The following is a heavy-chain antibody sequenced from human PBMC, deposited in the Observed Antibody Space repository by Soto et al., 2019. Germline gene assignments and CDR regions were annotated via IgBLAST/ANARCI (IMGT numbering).Heavy chain of an antibody. CDR3: VKDSDGSSGWGQYYFDY. V-gene: IGHV3-64D*08. J-gene: IGHJ4*02. Sequence: GGSLRLSCSASGFTFSSYAMHWVRQAPGKGLEYVSAISSNGGSTYYADSVKGRFTISRDNSKNTLYLQMSSLRAEDTAVYYCVKDSDGSSGWGQYYFDYWGQGTLVTVSS. D-gene: IGHD6-19*01. CDR1: GFTFSSYA. CDR2: ISSNGGST.